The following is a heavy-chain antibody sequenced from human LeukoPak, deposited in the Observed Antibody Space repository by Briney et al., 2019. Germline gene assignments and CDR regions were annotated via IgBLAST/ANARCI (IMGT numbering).Heavy chain of an antibody. CDR1: GFTFSSYA. J-gene: IGHJ3*02. CDR3: ARDYHIVATTYDAFDI. Sequence: GGSLRLSCAASGFTFSSYAMHWVRQAPGKGLEWVAVISYDGSNKYYADSVKGRFTISRDNSKNTLYLQMDSLRAEDTAVYYCARDYHIVATTYDAFDIWGQGTMVTVSS. V-gene: IGHV3-30*04. D-gene: IGHD5-12*01. CDR2: ISYDGSNK.